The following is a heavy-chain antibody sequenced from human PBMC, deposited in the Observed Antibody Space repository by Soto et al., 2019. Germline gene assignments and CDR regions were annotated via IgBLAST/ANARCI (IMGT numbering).Heavy chain of an antibody. D-gene: IGHD3-10*01. CDR3: ARGLNYYGSGSYPDY. CDR2: IYHSGRT. J-gene: IGHJ4*02. CDR1: GGSISSGGYS. Sequence: SETLSLTCAVSGGSISSGGYSWSWIRQPPGKGLEWIGYIYHSGRTYYNPSLKSRVTISVDRSKNQFSLKLSSVTAADTAVYYCARGLNYYGSGSYPDYWGQGTLVTVSS. V-gene: IGHV4-30-2*01.